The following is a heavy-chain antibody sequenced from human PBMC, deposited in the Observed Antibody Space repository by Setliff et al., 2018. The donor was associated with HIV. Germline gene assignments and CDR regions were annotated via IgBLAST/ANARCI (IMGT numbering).Heavy chain of an antibody. CDR3: AREVDMVTTSDAFDI. D-gene: IGHD2-21*02. J-gene: IGHJ3*02. V-gene: IGHV4-38-2*02. CDR2: ISDTGNA. Sequence: SETLSLTCTVSGDSISNGLHWGWIRQPPGKGLEWIGTISDTGNAHYSPSLQSRSTISLDTSKNQFSLRLTSVTAADTAIYYCAREVDMVTTSDAFDIWGQGTMVTVSS. CDR1: GDSISNGLH.